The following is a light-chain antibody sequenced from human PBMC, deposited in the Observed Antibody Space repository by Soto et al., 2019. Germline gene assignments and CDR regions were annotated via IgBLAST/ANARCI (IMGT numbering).Light chain of an antibody. CDR3: ATWDDSLNGFYV. Sequence: QSVLTQPPSASGTPGQGVTISCSGSTPNIGSNYVYWYQQLPGTAPKLLIYRNNQRPSGVPDRFSGPKSGTSASLAISGLRSDDEADYFCATWDDSLNGFYVFGTGTKVTVL. CDR2: RNN. J-gene: IGLJ1*01. CDR1: TPNIGSNY. V-gene: IGLV1-47*01.